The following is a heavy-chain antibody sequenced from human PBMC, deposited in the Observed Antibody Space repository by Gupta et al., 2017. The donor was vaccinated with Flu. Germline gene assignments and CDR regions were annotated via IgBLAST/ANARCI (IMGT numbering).Heavy chain of an antibody. Sequence: QLQLQESGPGLVKPSETLSLTCTVSGGSISSSSYYWGWIRQPPGKGLEWIGSIYYSGSTYYNPSLKSRVTISVDTSKNQFSLKLSSVTAADTAVYYCARLFARVAGTYDYWGQGTLVTVSS. V-gene: IGHV4-39*01. CDR3: ARLFARVAGTYDY. D-gene: IGHD6-19*01. CDR1: GGSISSSSYY. CDR2: IYYSGST. J-gene: IGHJ4*02.